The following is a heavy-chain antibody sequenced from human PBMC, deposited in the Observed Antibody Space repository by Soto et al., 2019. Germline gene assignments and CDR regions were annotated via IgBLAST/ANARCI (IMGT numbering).Heavy chain of an antibody. CDR3: ASRGYCGGGICYSGLYYYMDV. Sequence: LLQLRKTLSLTCTVSGGSISSSSYYWGWIRQPSGKELEWIGSIYYNGITYYKPSLESRFTISVDTSKNQFSLKLNSVTAADTAVYYCASRGYCGGGICYSGLYYYMDVWGKGTTVTVSS. D-gene: IGHD2-15*01. V-gene: IGHV4-39*01. CDR2: IYYNGIT. CDR1: GGSISSSSYY. J-gene: IGHJ6*03.